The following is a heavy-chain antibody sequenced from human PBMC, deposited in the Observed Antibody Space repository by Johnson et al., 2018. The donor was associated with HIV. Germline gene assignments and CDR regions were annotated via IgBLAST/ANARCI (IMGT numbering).Heavy chain of an antibody. CDR2: ISGSGITT. Sequence: VQLVESGGGLTQAGGSLRLSCAASGFTFSNYAMSWVRQAPGKGLQWVSGISGSGITTYYADSVKGRCTISRDNSKNTLYLQMNSLRAEDTAVYYCSKWNDSSGYIRGLDAFDIWGRVTMVTVSS. CDR3: SKWNDSSGYIRGLDAFDI. D-gene: IGHD3-22*01. J-gene: IGHJ3*02. CDR1: GFTFSNYA. V-gene: IGHV3-23*04.